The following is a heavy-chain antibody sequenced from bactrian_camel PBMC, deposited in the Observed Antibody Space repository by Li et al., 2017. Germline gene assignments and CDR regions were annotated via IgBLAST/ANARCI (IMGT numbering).Heavy chain of an antibody. J-gene: IGHJ4*01. D-gene: IGHD3*01. CDR2: IDAGGLI. CDR1: GYRSIRAC. Sequence: QLVESGGGSVQAGGSLRLSRLASGYRSIRACMGWFRQAPGKEREGVAAIDAGGLIKYSDSVKGRFNISRDNAQNSVYLQMNSLKPDDTAMYYCASGASFDLSGCDYDSWGQGTQVTVS. CDR3: ASGASFDLSGCDYDS. V-gene: IGHV3S53*01.